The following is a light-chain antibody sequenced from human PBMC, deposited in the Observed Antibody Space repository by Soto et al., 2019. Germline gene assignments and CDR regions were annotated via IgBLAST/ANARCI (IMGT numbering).Light chain of an antibody. J-gene: IGKJ1*01. CDR1: QSISSY. CDR3: QQSYSTPRT. CDR2: AAS. Sequence: DIQMTQSPSSLSASVGDRVTITFRSSQSISSYLNWYQQKPGKAPKLLIYAASSLQSGVPSRFSGSGSATDFTLTISSLQPEDFATYYCQQSYSTPRTFGQGTNVDI. V-gene: IGKV1-39*01.